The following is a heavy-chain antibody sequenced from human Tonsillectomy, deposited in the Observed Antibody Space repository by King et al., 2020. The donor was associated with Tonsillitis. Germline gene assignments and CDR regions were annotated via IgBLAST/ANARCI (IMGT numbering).Heavy chain of an antibody. D-gene: IGHD3-3*01. V-gene: IGHV3-30*18. J-gene: IGHJ4*02. Sequence: VQLVESGGGVVQPGRSLRLSCAASVFTFSNYGMHGVRQAPGKGLEWVAVISYDVTNKYYADSVKGRFTISRDNSKNTLSLQMNSLRAEDTAVYYCAKMGDFWSGYSDYWGQGTQVTVSS. CDR2: ISYDVTNK. CDR1: VFTFSNYG. CDR3: AKMGDFWSGYSDY.